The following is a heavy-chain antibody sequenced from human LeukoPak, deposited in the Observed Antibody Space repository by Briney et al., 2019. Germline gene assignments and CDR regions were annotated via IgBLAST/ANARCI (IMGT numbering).Heavy chain of an antibody. CDR2: TSAYDGNT. Sequence: ASVKVSCKASGYTFTSDGISWVRQATGQGLEWMGWTSAYDGNTNYAQKLQGRVTMTTDTSTSTAYMELRSLRSDDTAVYYCARVRSREAFDIWGQGTMVTVSS. J-gene: IGHJ3*02. CDR1: GYTFTSDG. V-gene: IGHV1-18*01. CDR3: ARVRSREAFDI.